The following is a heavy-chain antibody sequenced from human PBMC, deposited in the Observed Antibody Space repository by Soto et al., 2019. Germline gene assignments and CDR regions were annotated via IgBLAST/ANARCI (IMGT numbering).Heavy chain of an antibody. CDR3: GRDRHGDYDYFDY. CDR1: GFTFSSYG. V-gene: IGHV3-33*01. CDR2: IWYDGSNK. Sequence: PAGSLRLSCAASGFTFSSYGMHWVRQAPGKGLEWVAVIWYDGSNKYYADSVKGRFTISRDNSKNTLYLQMNSLRAEDTAVYYCGRDRHGDYDYFDYWGQGTLVTVSS. J-gene: IGHJ4*02. D-gene: IGHD4-17*01.